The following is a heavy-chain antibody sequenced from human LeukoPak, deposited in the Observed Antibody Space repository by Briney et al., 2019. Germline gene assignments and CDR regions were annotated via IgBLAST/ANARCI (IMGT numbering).Heavy chain of an antibody. CDR2: INHSGST. D-gene: IGHD3-10*01. V-gene: IGHV4-34*01. Sequence: PSETLTLTCAVYGGSFSGYYWSWIRQPPGKGLEWIGEINHSGSTNYNPSLKSRVTISVDTSKNQFSLKLSSVTAADTAVYYCARDTFYYDSGNFEDWFDPWGQGTLVTVSS. CDR3: ARDTFYYDSGNFEDWFDP. CDR1: GGSFSGYY. J-gene: IGHJ5*02.